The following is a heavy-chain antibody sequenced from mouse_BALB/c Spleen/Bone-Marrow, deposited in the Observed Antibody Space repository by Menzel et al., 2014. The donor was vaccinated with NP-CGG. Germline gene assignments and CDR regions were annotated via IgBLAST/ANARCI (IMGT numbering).Heavy chain of an antibody. CDR2: INPSNGRT. D-gene: IGHD1-1*01. V-gene: IGHV1S81*02. CDR3: APYYYGSSYGFYWYFDV. Sequence: QVQLQQPGAELVKPGASVKLSCKASGYTFTNYWMYWVNQRPGQGLEWIGDINPSNGRTNYNENFKTKATLTVDKSSSTAYMQLSSLTSEDSAVYYCAPYYYGSSYGFYWYFDVWGAGTTVTVSS. CDR1: GYTFTNYW. J-gene: IGHJ1*01.